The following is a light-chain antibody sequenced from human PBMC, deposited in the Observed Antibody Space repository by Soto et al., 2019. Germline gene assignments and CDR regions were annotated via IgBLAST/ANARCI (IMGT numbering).Light chain of an antibody. CDR3: QTWGTGIRV. Sequence: QSVLTQSPSASASLGASVKLTCTLSSGHSNYAIAWHQQQPEKGPRYLMKLNSDGSHNKGDGIPDRFSGSSSGAERYLTISGLQSEDEADYYCQTWGTGIRVFGGGTKVTVL. J-gene: IGLJ3*02. CDR1: SGHSNYA. V-gene: IGLV4-69*01. CDR2: LNSDGSH.